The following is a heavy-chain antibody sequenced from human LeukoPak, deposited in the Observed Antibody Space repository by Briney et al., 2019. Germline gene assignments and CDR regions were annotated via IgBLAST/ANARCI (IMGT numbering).Heavy chain of an antibody. CDR3: AGGWISDSFDY. V-gene: IGHV3-48*03. Sequence: GGSLRLSCAASGFTFSSYEMNWVRQAPGKGLEWVSYISSSGSNIYYADSVKGRFTISRDNAKNSLYLQMNSLRAEDTAVYYCAGGWISDSFDYWGQGTLVTVSS. D-gene: IGHD5-12*01. CDR1: GFTFSSYE. J-gene: IGHJ4*02. CDR2: ISSSGSNI.